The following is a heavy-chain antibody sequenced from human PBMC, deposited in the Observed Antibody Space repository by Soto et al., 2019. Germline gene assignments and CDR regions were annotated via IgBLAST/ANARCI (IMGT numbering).Heavy chain of an antibody. J-gene: IGHJ6*02. CDR2: INPNSGGT. V-gene: IGHV1-2*04. CDR3: ARCSSTTSRSGMDV. Sequence: VASVKVSCKASGYTFTGYYMHRVRQAPGQGLEWMGWINPNSGGTNYAQKFQGWVTMTRDTSISTAYMELSRLRSDDTAVYYCARCSSTTSRSGMDVWGQGTTVTVSS. CDR1: GYTFTGYY. D-gene: IGHD2-2*01.